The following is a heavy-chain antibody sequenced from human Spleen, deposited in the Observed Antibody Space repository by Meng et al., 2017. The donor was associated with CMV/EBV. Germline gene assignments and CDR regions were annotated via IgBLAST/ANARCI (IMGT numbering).Heavy chain of an antibody. CDR3: ARVPAVKPAPRSRKNPHGYYYYGMDV. Sequence: ASVKVSCKASGYTFTGYYMHWVRQAPGQGLEWMGWMNPNSGNTGYAQKFQGRVTMTRNTSISTAYMELSSLRSEDTAVYYCARVPAVKPAPRSRKNPHGYYYYGMDVWGQGTTVTVSS. J-gene: IGHJ6*02. D-gene: IGHD6-6*01. V-gene: IGHV1-8*02. CDR2: MNPNSGNT. CDR1: GYTFTGYY.